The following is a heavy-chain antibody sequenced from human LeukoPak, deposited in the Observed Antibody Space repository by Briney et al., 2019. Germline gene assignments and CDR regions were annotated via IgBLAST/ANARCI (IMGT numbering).Heavy chain of an antibody. Sequence: SVKVSCKTSGGTFSSYAISWVRQAPGQGLEWMGRIIPIFGTANYAQKFQGRVTITTDESTSTAYMELSSLRSEDTAVYYCARDGVGSSSWYYFDYWGQGTLVTVSS. CDR3: ARDGVGSSSWYYFDY. V-gene: IGHV1-69*05. J-gene: IGHJ4*02. D-gene: IGHD6-13*01. CDR1: GGTFSSYA. CDR2: IIPIFGTA.